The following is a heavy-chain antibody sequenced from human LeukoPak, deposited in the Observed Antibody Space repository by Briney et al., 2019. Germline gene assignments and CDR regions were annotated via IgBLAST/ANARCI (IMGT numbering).Heavy chain of an antibody. J-gene: IGHJ6*04. CDR2: INPHSGDT. Sequence: ASVKVSCKASGYTFTAYYMLWVRQAPGQGLEWMGWINPHSGDTNYAQKLQGRVTMTRDTSISTAYMELSRLRSDDTAVYFCAREPRYSTSWYKSSSRYYLAMDVGGEGTTLTVSS. CDR3: AREPRYSTSWYKSSSRYYLAMDV. CDR1: GYTFTAYY. D-gene: IGHD6-13*01. V-gene: IGHV1-2*02.